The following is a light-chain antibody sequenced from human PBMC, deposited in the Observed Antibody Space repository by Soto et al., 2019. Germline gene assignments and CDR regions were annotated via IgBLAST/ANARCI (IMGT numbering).Light chain of an antibody. J-gene: IGLJ2*01. CDR1: SSDVGGYIY. Sequence: QSALTQPHSVSGSPGQSVTISCTGTSSDVGGYIYVSWYQQHPGKAPRLMIYDVAKRPSGVPDRFSGSKSGNTVSLTISGLQAEDEADYYCCSYGGTYTDVVFGGGTKLTVL. CDR2: DVA. CDR3: CSYGGTYTDVV. V-gene: IGLV2-11*01.